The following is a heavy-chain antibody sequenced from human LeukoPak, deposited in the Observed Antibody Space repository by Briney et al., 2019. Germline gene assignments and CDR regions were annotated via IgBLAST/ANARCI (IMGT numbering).Heavy chain of an antibody. CDR3: ARDNSWTTGTEFDY. V-gene: IGHV1-18*01. D-gene: IGHD1-1*01. CDR1: DYTFTSYG. J-gene: IGHJ4*02. Sequence: ASVKVSCKASDYTFTSYGISWVRQAPGQGLEWMGWISAYNGNTNYAQKLQGRVTMTTDTSTSTAYMELRSLRSDDTAVYYCARDNSWTTGTEFDYWGQGTLVTVSS. CDR2: ISAYNGNT.